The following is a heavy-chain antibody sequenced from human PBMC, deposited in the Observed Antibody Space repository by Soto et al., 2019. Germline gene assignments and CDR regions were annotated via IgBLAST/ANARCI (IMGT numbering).Heavy chain of an antibody. CDR2: ISWNSGSI. CDR1: GFTFDDYA. J-gene: IGHJ4*02. Sequence: EVQLVESGGGLVQPGRSLRLSCAASGFTFDDYAMHWVRQAPGKGLEWVSGISWNSGSIGYADSVKGRFTISRDNAKNSLYLQMNSLRAEDKALYYCAKDIRYSSSSFGYFDYWGQGTLVTVSS. CDR3: AKDIRYSSSSFGYFDY. V-gene: IGHV3-9*01. D-gene: IGHD6-6*01.